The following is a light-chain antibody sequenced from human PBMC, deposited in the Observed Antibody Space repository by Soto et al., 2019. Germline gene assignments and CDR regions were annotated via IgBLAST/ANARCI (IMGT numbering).Light chain of an antibody. V-gene: IGLV2-18*02. CDR1: SSDVGSYNR. Sequence: QSALTQPPSVSGSTGQSVTISCPGTSSDVGSYNRVAWYQQPPGTAPKLMIYEVSNRPSGVPDRFSGSKSGNTASLTISGLQAEDEADYYCNTYTSSNTYVFGSGTKVTVL. CDR2: EVS. J-gene: IGLJ1*01. CDR3: NTYTSSNTYV.